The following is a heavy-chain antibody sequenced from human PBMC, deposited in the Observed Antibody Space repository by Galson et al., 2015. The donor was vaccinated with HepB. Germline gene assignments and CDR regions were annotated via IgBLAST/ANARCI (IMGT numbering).Heavy chain of an antibody. Sequence: SVKVSCKASGYAFTGYYMHWVRQAPGQGLEWMGWINPNSGGTNYAQKFQGRVTMTRDTSISTAYMELSRLRSDDTAVYYCARSKRWLQSPPDYWGQGTLVTVSS. V-gene: IGHV1-2*02. D-gene: IGHD5-24*01. CDR3: ARSKRWLQSPPDY. CDR2: INPNSGGT. J-gene: IGHJ4*02. CDR1: GYAFTGYY.